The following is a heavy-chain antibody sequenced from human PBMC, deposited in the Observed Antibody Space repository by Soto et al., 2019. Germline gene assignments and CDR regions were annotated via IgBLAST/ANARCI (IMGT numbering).Heavy chain of an antibody. V-gene: IGHV3-23*01. D-gene: IGHD5-18*01. CDR1: GFTFSSYA. CDR3: AKDLASNSYGSS. J-gene: IGHJ4*02. CDR2: ISGSGGST. Sequence: GGSLRLSCAAAGFTFSSYAMSWVRQAPGKGLEWVSAISGSGGSTYYADSVKGRFTISRDNSKNTLYLQMNSLRAEDTAVYYCAKDLASNSYGSSWGQGTLVTVSS.